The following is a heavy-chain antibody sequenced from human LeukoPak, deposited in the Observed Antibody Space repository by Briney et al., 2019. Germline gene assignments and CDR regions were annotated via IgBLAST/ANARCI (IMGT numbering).Heavy chain of an antibody. D-gene: IGHD1-26*01. CDR1: GGSISSYY. V-gene: IGHV4-59*08. J-gene: IGHJ4*02. Sequence: PSETLSLTCTVSGGSISSYYWSWIRQPPGKGLEWIGYIYYSGSTNYNPSLKSRVTISVDTSKNQFSLKLSSVTAADTAVYYCARGDSGSYQSSFDYWGQGTLVTVSS. CDR2: IYYSGST. CDR3: ARGDSGSYQSSFDY.